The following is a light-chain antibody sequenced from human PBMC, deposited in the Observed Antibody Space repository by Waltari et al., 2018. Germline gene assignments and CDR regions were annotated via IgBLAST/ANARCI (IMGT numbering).Light chain of an antibody. V-gene: IGLV2-23*02. J-gene: IGLJ2*01. Sequence: QSALTQPASVSGSPGQSITISCTGTRGDVGSYNLFSWYQQHPGKAPKLMIYEVSKRPSGISKRFSASKSGNTASLTISGLQAEDEADYYCCSYAGSGILVFGGGTKLTVL. CDR2: EVS. CDR3: CSYAGSGILV. CDR1: RGDVGSYNL.